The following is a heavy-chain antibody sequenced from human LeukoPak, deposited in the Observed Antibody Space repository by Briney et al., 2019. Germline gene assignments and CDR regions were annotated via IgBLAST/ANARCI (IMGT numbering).Heavy chain of an antibody. CDR2: IYTSGST. J-gene: IGHJ4*02. CDR1: GGSISSGSYY. V-gene: IGHV4-61*02. CDR3: ASQLYYDSSGYYPTWFDY. Sequence: SQTLSLTCTVSGGSISSGSYYWSWIRQPAGKGLEWIGRIYTSGSTNYNPSLKSRVTISADTSKNQFSLKLSSVTAADTAVYYCASQLYYDSSGYYPTWFDYWGQGTLVTVSS. D-gene: IGHD3-22*01.